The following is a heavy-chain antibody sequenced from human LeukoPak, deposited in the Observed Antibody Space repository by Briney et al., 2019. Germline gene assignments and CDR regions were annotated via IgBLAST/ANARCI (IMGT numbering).Heavy chain of an antibody. CDR1: GFTFSSYA. Sequence: GGSLRLSCAASGFTFSSYAMTWVRQAPGKGLEWVSALSDSGASTYFADSVKGRFTISRDNSKNTLYLQMNSLRDEDTAVYYCARESRIVGATFDYWGQGTLVTVSS. CDR3: ARESRIVGATFDY. CDR2: LSDSGAST. D-gene: IGHD1-26*01. V-gene: IGHV3-23*01. J-gene: IGHJ4*02.